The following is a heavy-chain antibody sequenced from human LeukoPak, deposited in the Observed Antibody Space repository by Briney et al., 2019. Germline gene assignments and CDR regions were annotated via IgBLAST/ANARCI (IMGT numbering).Heavy chain of an antibody. CDR3: ARENLAAAADY. CDR2: IRGDGSMT. CDR1: GFTFRSHA. J-gene: IGHJ4*02. V-gene: IGHV3-74*01. Sequence: GGSLRLSCATSGFTFRSHAMHWVRQSPGKGLVWVSRIRGDGSMTNYADSVKGRFTISRDNAKNTLYLQMNSPRLEDTAVYYCARENLAAAADYWGQGTVVTVSS. D-gene: IGHD6-25*01.